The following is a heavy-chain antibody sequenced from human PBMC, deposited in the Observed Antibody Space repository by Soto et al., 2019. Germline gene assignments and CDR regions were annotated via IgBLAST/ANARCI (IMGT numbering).Heavy chain of an antibody. Sequence: SETLSLTCTVSGGTISDYYWSWIRQPPGKGLEWIGYIYYSGTTNYSPSLKSRVTISVDTSKNQFSLKLSSVTAADSAIYYCARQSGGYYYYGMDVWGQGTTVTVSS. D-gene: IGHD1-26*01. CDR3: ARQSGGYYYYGMDV. J-gene: IGHJ6*02. V-gene: IGHV4-59*08. CDR2: IYYSGTT. CDR1: GGTISDYY.